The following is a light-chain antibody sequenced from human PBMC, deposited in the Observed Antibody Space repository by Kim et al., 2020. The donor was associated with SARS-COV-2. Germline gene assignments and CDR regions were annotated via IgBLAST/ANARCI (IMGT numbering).Light chain of an antibody. CDR2: EAS. CDR1: QGISNY. J-gene: IGKJ2*01. V-gene: IGKV1-9*01. CDR3: QQLNTYPPYT. Sequence: DIQLTQSPSFLSASVGDRVTITCRTSQGISNYLAWYQQKPGKALKLLIYEASTLQSGVPSRFIGSGSGTEFTLTISSLQPEDFATYYCQQLNTYPPYTFGQGTKLEI.